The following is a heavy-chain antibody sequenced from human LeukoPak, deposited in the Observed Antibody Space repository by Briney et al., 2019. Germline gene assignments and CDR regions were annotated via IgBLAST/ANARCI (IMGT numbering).Heavy chain of an antibody. V-gene: IGHV4-39*01. CDR2: ISYSGAT. Sequence: SETLSLTCTVSGGSISGSRYYWAWIRQPPGKGLEWIGDISYSGATYYNPSLRSRATVSEDTSRNQFFLRLTSVTAEDTATYYCARHAHDPMFDFWGRGTLVTVSS. CDR1: GGSISGSRYY. CDR3: ARHAHDPMFDF. J-gene: IGHJ4*02.